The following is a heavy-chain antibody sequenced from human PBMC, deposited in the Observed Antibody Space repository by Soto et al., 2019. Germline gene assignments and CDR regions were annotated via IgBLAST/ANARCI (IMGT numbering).Heavy chain of an antibody. CDR2: MYYGGRT. Sequence: SETLSLTCTVSGGSISSYYWSWIRQPPGKGLEWIGYMYYGGRTNYNPSIKSRVTISVDTSKMQVSLKMSSVTAADTAVYFCSRGTPSPLIVRSSRGPWFDPWGQGTLVTVS. D-gene: IGHD2-15*01. J-gene: IGHJ5*02. CDR1: GGSISSYY. CDR3: SRGTPSPLIVRSSRGPWFDP. V-gene: IGHV4-59*08.